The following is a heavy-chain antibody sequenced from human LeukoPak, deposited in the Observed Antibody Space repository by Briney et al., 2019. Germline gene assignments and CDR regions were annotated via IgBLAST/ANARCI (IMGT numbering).Heavy chain of an antibody. D-gene: IGHD3-10*01. CDR2: NNHAGNT. CDR1: GGSFNDYY. J-gene: IGHJ5*02. Sequence: PSETLSLTCGVYGGSFNDYYWSWIRQPPGKGLEWIGENNHAGNTNYNPSLKSRVSMSVDRSKSQVSLHLNSVTAADTAVYYCARSHGAGLQWFDTWGQGTPVTVSS. CDR3: ARSHGAGLQWFDT. V-gene: IGHV4-34*01.